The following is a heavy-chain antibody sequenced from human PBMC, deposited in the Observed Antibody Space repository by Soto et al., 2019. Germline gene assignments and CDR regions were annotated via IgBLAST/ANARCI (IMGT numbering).Heavy chain of an antibody. CDR3: ARGTQYSSTWNY. J-gene: IGHJ4*02. V-gene: IGHV4-59*08. D-gene: IGHD6-13*01. CDR2: SNYRGNT. Sequence: QVQLQESGPGLVKPSETLSLTCTVSGGSISSYHWSWVRQPPGKGLEWIGYSNYRGNTNYNPSLKSRVTMSLDTSKNQFSLKLSSVTAADTAVYYCARGTQYSSTWNYWGQGTLVTVSS. CDR1: GGSISSYH.